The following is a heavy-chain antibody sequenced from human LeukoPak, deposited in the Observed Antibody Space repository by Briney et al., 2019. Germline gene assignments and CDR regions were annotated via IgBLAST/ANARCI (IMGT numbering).Heavy chain of an antibody. CDR1: GDSISGYY. Sequence: SETLSLTCTVSGDSISGYYWSWIRQPPGKGLEWIGSVFYSGFTNYNPSLESRLTISVDTSKNQFSLKLSSVTAADTAVYYCARGSGSSSFYAVFDYWGQGTLVTVSS. V-gene: IGHV4-59*08. CDR2: VFYSGFT. CDR3: ARGSGSSSFYAVFDY. J-gene: IGHJ4*02. D-gene: IGHD6-6*01.